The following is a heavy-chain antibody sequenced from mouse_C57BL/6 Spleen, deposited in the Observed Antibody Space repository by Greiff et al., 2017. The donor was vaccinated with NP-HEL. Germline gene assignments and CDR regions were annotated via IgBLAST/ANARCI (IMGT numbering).Heavy chain of an antibody. D-gene: IGHD3-2*02. V-gene: IGHV1-76*01. Sequence: QVQLKQSGAELVRPGASVKLSCKASGYTFTDYYINWVKQRPGQGLEWIAMIYPGSGNTYYNEKFKGKATLTAEKSSSTTYMQLSSLTSEDSAVYFCAREYYSAVPYWYFDVWGTGTTVTVSS. CDR3: AREYYSAVPYWYFDV. J-gene: IGHJ1*03. CDR2: IYPGSGNT. CDR1: GYTFTDYY.